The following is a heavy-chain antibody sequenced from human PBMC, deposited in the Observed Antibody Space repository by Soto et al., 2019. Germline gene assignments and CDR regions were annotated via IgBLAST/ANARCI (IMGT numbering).Heavy chain of an antibody. CDR3: ARDPYYYDSSGYYGTGFQH. CDR1: GFTFSSYG. D-gene: IGHD3-22*01. J-gene: IGHJ1*01. Sequence: GGSVRRSCAASGFTFSSYGMHWVRQAPGKGLEWVAVIWYDGSNKYYADSVKGRFTISRDNSKNTLYLQMNSLRAEDTAVYYCARDPYYYDSSGYYGTGFQHWGQGTLVTVSS. CDR2: IWYDGSNK. V-gene: IGHV3-33*01.